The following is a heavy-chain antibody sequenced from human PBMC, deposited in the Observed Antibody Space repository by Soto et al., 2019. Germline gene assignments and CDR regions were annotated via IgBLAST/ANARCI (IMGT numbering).Heavy chain of an antibody. J-gene: IGHJ5*02. D-gene: IGHD6-19*01. V-gene: IGHV4-31*08. CDR3: KGMYSSGSGWFRP. CDR2: FYSTGSI. Sequence: LQEAGPGLVKPSQTLSLTCFVSGYSSTAGGDYWSQIRHLPAPGMEWIGSFYSTGSIIYNPSRTGRVIVSRNMYSNHYYMGLTSVTGAGTGRYACKGMYSSGSGWFRPRGQDTMVAVSS. CDR1: GYSSTAGGDY.